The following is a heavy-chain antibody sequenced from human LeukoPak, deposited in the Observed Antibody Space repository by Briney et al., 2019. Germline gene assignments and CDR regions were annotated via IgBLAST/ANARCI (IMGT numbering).Heavy chain of an antibody. CDR2: IIPIFGTA. Sequence: SVKVSCKASGGTFSSYAISWVRQAPGQGLEWMGGIIPIFGTANYAQKFQGRVTITTDESTSTAYMELSSLRSEDTAVYYCATLERWPNPWDFQHXXQGTLVTXSS. D-gene: IGHD5-24*01. V-gene: IGHV1-69*05. J-gene: IGHJ1*01. CDR3: ATLERWPNPWDFQH. CDR1: GGTFSSYA.